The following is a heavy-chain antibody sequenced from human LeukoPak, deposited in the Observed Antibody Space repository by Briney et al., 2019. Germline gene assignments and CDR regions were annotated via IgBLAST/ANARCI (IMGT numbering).Heavy chain of an antibody. V-gene: IGHV3-7*05. J-gene: IGHJ4*02. CDR2: IKQDGSAK. CDR3: ARDVYSRDDY. Sequence: GGPLRLSCAASGFSFSTYWMTSVRQAPGRGLEWVANIKQDGSAKYCVDSVKGRFTISRDNAKSSLYLQMNSLRAEDTAVYYCARDVYSRDDYWGQGTLVSVSS. D-gene: IGHD6-13*01. CDR1: GFSFSTYW.